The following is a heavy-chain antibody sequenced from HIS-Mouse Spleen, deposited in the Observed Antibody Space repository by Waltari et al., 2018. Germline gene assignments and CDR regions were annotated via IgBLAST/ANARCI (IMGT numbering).Heavy chain of an antibody. CDR3: ARNGGIGAKARYFDL. D-gene: IGHD1-26*01. Sequence: QVQLVQSGAEVKKPGASVKVSCKASGYTFTGYYMHWVRQAPGQGLEWMGWINPNSGGTNYAQKFQGRVTMTRDTSISTAYMELSRLRSDDTAVYDCARNGGIGAKARYFDLWGRGTLVTVSS. CDR1: GYTFTGYY. J-gene: IGHJ2*01. CDR2: INPNSGGT. V-gene: IGHV1-2*02.